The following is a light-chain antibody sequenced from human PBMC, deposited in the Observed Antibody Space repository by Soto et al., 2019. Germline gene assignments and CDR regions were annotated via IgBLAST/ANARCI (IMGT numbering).Light chain of an antibody. CDR1: QSVGSY. J-gene: IGKJ2*01. CDR3: QQRSNWGLYT. CDR2: DAS. Sequence: ILVAQSAVTLSLSPGERATLSCRASQSVGSYLAWYQQKPGQAPRLLIYDASNRLTGIPARFSGSGSGTDFTLPINTLEPQDFPLYYFQQRSNWGLYTFGHRTTLDI. V-gene: IGKV3-11*01.